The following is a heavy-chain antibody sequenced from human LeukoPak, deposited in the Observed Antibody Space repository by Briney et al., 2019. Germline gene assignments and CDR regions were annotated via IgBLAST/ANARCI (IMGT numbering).Heavy chain of an antibody. D-gene: IGHD3-22*01. V-gene: IGHV3-23*01. Sequence: GGSLRLSCAASGFTFSSYAMSWVRQAPGKGLEGVSAISGSGGSTYYADSVKGRFTISRGNSKNTLYLQMNSLRAEDTAVYYCAKASAMIVVVSKHFDYWGQGTLVTVSS. J-gene: IGHJ4*02. CDR1: GFTFSSYA. CDR2: ISGSGGST. CDR3: AKASAMIVVVSKHFDY.